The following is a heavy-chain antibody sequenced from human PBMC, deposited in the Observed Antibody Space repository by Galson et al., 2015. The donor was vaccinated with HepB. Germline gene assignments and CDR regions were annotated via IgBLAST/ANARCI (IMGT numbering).Heavy chain of an antibody. CDR3: ARFGSGSYWGAFDV. D-gene: IGHD1-26*01. CDR1: GFTFNIYA. Sequence: SLRLSCAASGFTFNIYAMTWVRQAPGKGLEWVSGISGGGGTTHYADSVKGRFTISRDNAKNSLYLQMNSLRAEDTAVYYCARFGSGSYWGAFDVWGQGTMVTVSS. V-gene: IGHV3-23*01. J-gene: IGHJ3*01. CDR2: ISGGGGTT.